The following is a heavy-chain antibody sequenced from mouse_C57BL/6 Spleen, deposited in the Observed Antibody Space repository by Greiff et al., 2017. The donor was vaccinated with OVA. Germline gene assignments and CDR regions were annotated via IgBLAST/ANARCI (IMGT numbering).Heavy chain of an antibody. CDR1: GFTFSDYG. CDR3: ARFDYDGYFDV. J-gene: IGHJ1*03. V-gene: IGHV5-17*01. Sequence: DVMLVESGGGLVKPGGSLKLSCAASGFTFSDYGMHWVRQAPEKGLEWVAYISSGSSTIYYADTVKGRFTISRDNAKNTLFLQMTSLRSEDTAMYYCARFDYDGYFDVWGTGTTVTVSS. D-gene: IGHD2-4*01. CDR2: ISSGSSTI.